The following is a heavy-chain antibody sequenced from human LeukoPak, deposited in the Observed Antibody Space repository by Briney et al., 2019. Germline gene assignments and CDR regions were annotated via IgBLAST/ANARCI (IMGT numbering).Heavy chain of an antibody. V-gene: IGHV3-66*01. CDR2: IYSGGST. CDR3: ARAHNWKYGTFDY. D-gene: IGHD1-7*01. J-gene: IGHJ4*02. Sequence: SGGSLRLSCAASEFSVGSNYMTWVRQAPGKGLEWVSLIYSGGSTYYADSVKGRFTISRDNSKNTLYLQMNSLRAEDTAVYYCARAHNWKYGTFDYWGQGTLVTVSS. CDR1: EFSVGSNY.